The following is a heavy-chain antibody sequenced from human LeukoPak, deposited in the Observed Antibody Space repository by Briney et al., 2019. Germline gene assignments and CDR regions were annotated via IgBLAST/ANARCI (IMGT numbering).Heavy chain of an antibody. CDR1: GFTFSDNY. J-gene: IGHJ4*02. CDR2: ISSSGNTT. V-gene: IGHV3-11*04. D-gene: IGHD3-22*01. Sequence: GGSLRLSCAASGFTFSDNYMSWIRQAPGKGLEWVSYISSSGNTTYNADSVKGRFSITRDNAKNSLYLQMNSLRAEDTAVYCCARRSVAYSYDSSGYSPVYYFDYWGQGTLVTVSS. CDR3: ARRSVAYSYDSSGYSPVYYFDY.